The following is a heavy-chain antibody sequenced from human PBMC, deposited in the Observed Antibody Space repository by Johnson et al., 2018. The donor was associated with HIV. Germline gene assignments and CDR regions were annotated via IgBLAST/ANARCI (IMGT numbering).Heavy chain of an antibody. Sequence: EVQLLESGGGLVQPGRSLRLSCTISGFSFGDYVMSWFRQAPGKGLEWVGFIRSEAYGGTTEYGASVKDRVTISRDDSNGIAYLQMKSLKIEDTAFYYCTRAYRLSGGDDAFDIWGQGTMVTVSS. CDR1: GFSFGDYV. D-gene: IGHD2-21*01. CDR3: TRAYRLSGGDDAFDI. CDR2: IRSEAYGGTT. V-gene: IGHV3-49*03. J-gene: IGHJ3*02.